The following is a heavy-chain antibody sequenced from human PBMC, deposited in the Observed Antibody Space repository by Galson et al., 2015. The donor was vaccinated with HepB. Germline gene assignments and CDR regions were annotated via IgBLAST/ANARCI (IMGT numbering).Heavy chain of an antibody. CDR3: ANGGSGYYKWDFDY. V-gene: IGHV3-23*01. D-gene: IGHD3-22*01. J-gene: IGHJ4*02. CDR2: ISGSGGST. CDR1: GFTFSSYA. Sequence: SLRLSCAASGFTFSSYAMSWVRQAPGKGLEWVSAISGSGGSTYYADSVKGRFTISRDNSKNTLYLQMNSLRAEDTAVYYCANGGSGYYKWDFDYWGQGTLVTVSS.